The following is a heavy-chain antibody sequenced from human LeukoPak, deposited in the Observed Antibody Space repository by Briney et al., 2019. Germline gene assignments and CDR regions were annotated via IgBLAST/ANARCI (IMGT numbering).Heavy chain of an antibody. Sequence: SETLSLTCTVSGGSINSYYWSWIRQPPGKGLEWIGDIYTRGSTNYNPSLKSRVTISVDTSKNQFSLKLSSVTAADTAVYYCARLAGGERGVFDYRGQGTLVTVSS. CDR3: ARLAGGERGVFDY. D-gene: IGHD3-16*01. J-gene: IGHJ4*02. CDR1: GGSINSYY. CDR2: IYTRGST. V-gene: IGHV4-4*09.